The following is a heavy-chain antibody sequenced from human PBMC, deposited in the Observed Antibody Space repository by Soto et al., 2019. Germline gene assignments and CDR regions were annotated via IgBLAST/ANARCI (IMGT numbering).Heavy chain of an antibody. CDR2: IIPIFGTA. CDR1: GGTFSSYA. D-gene: IGHD5-12*01. CDR3: ARPINFYSGSTILYYYYGMDA. V-gene: IGHV1-69*13. Sequence: SAKVSCKASGGTFSSYAISWVRQAPGQGLEWMGGIIPIFGTANYAQKFQGRVTITADESTSTAYMELSSLRSEDTAVYYCARPINFYSGSTILYYYYGMDAWGQGTTVTVSS. J-gene: IGHJ6*02.